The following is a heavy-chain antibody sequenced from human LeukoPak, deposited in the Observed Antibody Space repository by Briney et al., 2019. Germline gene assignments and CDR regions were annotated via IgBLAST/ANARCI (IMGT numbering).Heavy chain of an antibody. CDR2: IIPISNTA. Sequence: SVKVSCKASGGTFSSYAISWVRLAPGQGLEWMAGIIPISNTANYAQKFQGRVTITADESTSTAYMELSSLRFEDTAVYYCARWAGYSSGWYWGPFDYWGQGTLLTVSS. CDR3: ARWAGYSSGWYWGPFDY. J-gene: IGHJ4*02. D-gene: IGHD6-19*01. V-gene: IGHV1-69*13. CDR1: GGTFSSYA.